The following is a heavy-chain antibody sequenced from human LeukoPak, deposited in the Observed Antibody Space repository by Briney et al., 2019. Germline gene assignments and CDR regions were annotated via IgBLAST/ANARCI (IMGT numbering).Heavy chain of an antibody. CDR3: ARHFSVPYFDY. J-gene: IGHJ4*02. Sequence: SETLSLTCTVSGGSISSYYWSWIRQPPGKGLEWIGYIYSSGSTNYNPSLKSRVTISVDTSKIQFSLRLTSVTAADTAVYYCARHFSVPYFDYWGQGTLVTVSS. D-gene: IGHD5/OR15-5a*01. CDR1: GGSISSYY. CDR2: IYSSGST. V-gene: IGHV4-59*08.